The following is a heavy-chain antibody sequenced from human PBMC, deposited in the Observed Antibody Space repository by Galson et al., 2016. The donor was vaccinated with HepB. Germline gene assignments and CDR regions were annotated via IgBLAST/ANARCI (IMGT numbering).Heavy chain of an antibody. Sequence: SETLSLTCTVSGGSMSTHYWSWIRQPPGKGLEWIGYIYYSGSTNCNPSLKSRVTISVDTSKNQFSLKLSSVTAADTAVYFCARSALDYDISAGYYRPLAMDVWGQGTTVTVS. V-gene: IGHV4-59*11. D-gene: IGHD3-9*01. CDR1: GGSMSTHY. CDR2: IYYSGST. CDR3: ARSALDYDISAGYYRPLAMDV. J-gene: IGHJ6*02.